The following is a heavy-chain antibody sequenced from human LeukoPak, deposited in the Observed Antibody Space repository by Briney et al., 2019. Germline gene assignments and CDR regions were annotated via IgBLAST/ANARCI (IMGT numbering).Heavy chain of an antibody. CDR3: AKDNSARYDFWSGSGVFDY. V-gene: IGHV3-23*01. CDR1: GFTFSSYA. CDR2: ISGSGGST. J-gene: IGHJ4*02. Sequence: GGSLRLSCAASGFTFSSYAMSWVRQAPGQGLEWVSAISGSGGSTYYADSVKGRFTISRDNSKNTLYLQMNSLRAEDTAVYYCAKDNSARYDFWSGSGVFDYWGQGTLVTVSS. D-gene: IGHD3-3*01.